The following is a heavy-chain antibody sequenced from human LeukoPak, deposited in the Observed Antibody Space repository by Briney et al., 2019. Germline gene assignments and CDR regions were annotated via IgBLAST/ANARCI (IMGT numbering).Heavy chain of an antibody. Sequence: GGSLRLSCAASGFTFSTYTMDWVRQAPGKGLEWVSSISSSSSNIYYADSVKGRFTISRDNAKNSLYLQMNSLTADDTAVYYCARDPLGVLSYFDYWGQGTLVTVSS. CDR1: GFTFSTYT. D-gene: IGHD3-16*01. CDR2: ISSSSSNI. J-gene: IGHJ4*02. V-gene: IGHV3-21*01. CDR3: ARDPLGVLSYFDY.